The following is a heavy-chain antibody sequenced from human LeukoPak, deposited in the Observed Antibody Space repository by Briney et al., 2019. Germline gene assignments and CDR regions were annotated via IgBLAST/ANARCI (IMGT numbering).Heavy chain of an antibody. D-gene: IGHD6-13*01. CDR1: GFTFSSYA. CDR2: ISGSGGST. V-gene: IGHV3-23*01. CDR3: AIQGRGEAAAGAFDP. Sequence: GGSLRLSCAASGFTFSSYAMSWVRQAPGKGLEWVSAISGSGGSTYYADSVKGRFTISRDNSKNTLYLQMNSLRAEDTAVYYCAIQGRGEAAAGAFDPWGQGTLVTVSS. J-gene: IGHJ5*02.